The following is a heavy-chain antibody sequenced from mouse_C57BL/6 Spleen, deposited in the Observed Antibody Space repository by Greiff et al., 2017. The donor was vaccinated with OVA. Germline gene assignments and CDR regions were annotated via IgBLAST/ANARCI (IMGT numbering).Heavy chain of an antibody. D-gene: IGHD2-4*01. Sequence: VQLQQSGPELVKPGASAKISCKASGYAFSSSWMNWVKQRPGKGLEWIGRIYPGDGDTNYNGKFKGKATLTADKSSSTAYMQLSSLTSEDSAVYFCARDDYDERLAYWGQGTLVTVSA. CDR3: ARDDYDERLAY. CDR1: GYAFSSSW. CDR2: IYPGDGDT. J-gene: IGHJ3*01. V-gene: IGHV1-82*01.